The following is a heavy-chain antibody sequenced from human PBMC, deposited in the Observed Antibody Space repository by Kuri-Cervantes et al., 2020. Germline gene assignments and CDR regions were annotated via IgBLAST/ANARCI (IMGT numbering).Heavy chain of an antibody. V-gene: IGHV3-33*01. D-gene: IGHD4-11*01. Sequence: GGSLRLSCAASGFTFSSYGMHWVRQAPGKGLEWVAVIWYDGSNKYYADSVKGRFTISRDNAKNSLYLQMNSLRAEDTAVYYCARGGYSNLDYWGQGTLVTVSS. J-gene: IGHJ4*02. CDR1: GFTFSSYG. CDR3: ARGGYSNLDY. CDR2: IWYDGSNK.